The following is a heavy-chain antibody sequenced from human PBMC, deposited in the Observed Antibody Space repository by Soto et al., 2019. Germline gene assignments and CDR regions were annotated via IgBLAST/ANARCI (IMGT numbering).Heavy chain of an antibody. D-gene: IGHD2-2*01. CDR1: GGTFSSYA. CDR3: ARSQGSSTSLEIYYYYYYGMDV. CDR2: IIPISGTA. Sequence: QVQLVQSGAEVKKPRSSVKVSCKASGGTFSSYAISWVRQAPGQGLEWMVGIIPISGTANYAQKFQGRVTITADESTSTAYMELSSLRSEDTAVYYCARSQGSSTSLEIYYYYYYGMDVWGQGTTVTVSS. V-gene: IGHV1-69*01. J-gene: IGHJ6*02.